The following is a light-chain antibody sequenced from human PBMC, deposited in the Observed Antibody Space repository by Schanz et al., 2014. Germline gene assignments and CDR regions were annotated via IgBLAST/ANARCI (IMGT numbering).Light chain of an antibody. J-gene: IGLJ3*02. V-gene: IGLV2-14*02. Sequence: QSALTQPASVSGSPGQSITISCTGTSSDIGSYNLVSWYQQHPGKAPKLMIYDVSNRPSGVSNRFSGSKSGNTASLTISGLQADDEADYYCSSYTSSSTLRGVFGGGTKLTVL. CDR3: SSYTSSSTLRGV. CDR1: SSDIGSYNL. CDR2: DVS.